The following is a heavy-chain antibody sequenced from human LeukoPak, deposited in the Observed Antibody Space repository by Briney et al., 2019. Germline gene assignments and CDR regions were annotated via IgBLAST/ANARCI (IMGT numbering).Heavy chain of an antibody. CDR3: ARDGPRLSGYYLYGNDY. V-gene: IGHV1-46*01. CDR2: INPSGGST. D-gene: IGHD3-3*01. J-gene: IGHJ4*02. CDR1: GYTFTSYY. Sequence: ASVKVSCKASGYTFTSYYMHWVRPAPGQGLEWMGIINPSGGSTSYAQKFQGRVTMTRDTSTSTVYMELSSLRSEDTAVYYCARDGPRLSGYYLYGNDYWGQGTLVTVSS.